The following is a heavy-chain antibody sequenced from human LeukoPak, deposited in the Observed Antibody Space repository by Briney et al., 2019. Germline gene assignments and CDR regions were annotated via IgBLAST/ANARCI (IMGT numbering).Heavy chain of an antibody. D-gene: IGHD6-19*01. CDR1: GFTLSSYA. CDR3: ARDQDLAVAVAEFDP. V-gene: IGHV3-23*01. CDR2: ISVSGNT. Sequence: GGSLSLSCAASGFTLSSYAMSWLRPGPGKGLEWVSAISVSGNTYHADSVKGRFTISRDSSKNTLYLQMNSLRAEDTAVYYCARDQDLAVAVAEFDPWGQGNLVTVSS. J-gene: IGHJ5*02.